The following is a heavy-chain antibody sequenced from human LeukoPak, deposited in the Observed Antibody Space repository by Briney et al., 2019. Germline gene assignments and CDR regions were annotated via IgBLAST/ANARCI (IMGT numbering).Heavy chain of an antibody. J-gene: IGHJ6*03. V-gene: IGHV3-23*01. Sequence: GGSLRLSCAASGFTFSSYAMTWVRQAPGKGLEWVSAISGSGGSTYYADSVKGRFTISRDNSKNTLYLQMNSLRAEDAAVYYCAKTRDYYYYYMDVWGKGTTVTVSS. CDR3: AKTRDYYYYYMDV. CDR2: ISGSGGST. CDR1: GFTFSSYA.